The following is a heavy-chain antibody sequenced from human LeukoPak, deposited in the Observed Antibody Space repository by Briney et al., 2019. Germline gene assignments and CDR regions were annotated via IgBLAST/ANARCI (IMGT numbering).Heavy chain of an antibody. V-gene: IGHV5-51*01. CDR2: IYPGDSDT. CDR1: GYSFTSYW. J-gene: IGHJ4*02. CDR3: ARLRGSGYDFGPFDY. Sequence: GESLKISCKGSGYSFTSYWIGWMRQMPGKGLEWMGIIYPGDSDTRYSPSFQGQVTISADKSISTAYLQWSSLKASDTAMYYCARLRGSGYDFGPFDYWGQGTLVTVSS. D-gene: IGHD5-12*01.